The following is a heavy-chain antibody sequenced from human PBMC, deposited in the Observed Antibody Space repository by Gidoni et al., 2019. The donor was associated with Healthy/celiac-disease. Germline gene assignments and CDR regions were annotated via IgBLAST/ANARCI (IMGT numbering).Heavy chain of an antibody. V-gene: IGHV3-30-3*01. CDR3: ARDYYYDSSGYSLY. CDR1: GFTFSNYA. J-gene: IGHJ4*02. D-gene: IGHD3-22*01. CDR2: ISYDGSNK. Sequence: QVQLVESGGGVVQPGRSLRLSCAASGFTFSNYAMHWVRQAPGKGLEWVAVISYDGSNKYYADSVKGRFTISRDNSKNTLLLQMNSLRAEDTALYYCARDYYYDSSGYSLYWGQGTLVTVSS.